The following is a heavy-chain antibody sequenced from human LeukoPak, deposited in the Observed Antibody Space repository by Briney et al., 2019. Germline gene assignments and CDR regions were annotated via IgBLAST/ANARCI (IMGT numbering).Heavy chain of an antibody. CDR3: ARLTRNSYGYSGNWFDP. J-gene: IGHJ5*02. D-gene: IGHD5-18*01. V-gene: IGHV4-39*01. Sequence: SETLPLTCTVSGGSISSSSYYWGWIRQPPGKGLEWIGSIYYGGSTYYNPSLKSRVTISVDTSKNQFSLKLSSVTAADTAVYYCARLTRNSYGYSGNWFDPWGRGTLVTVSS. CDR1: GGSISSSSYY. CDR2: IYYGGST.